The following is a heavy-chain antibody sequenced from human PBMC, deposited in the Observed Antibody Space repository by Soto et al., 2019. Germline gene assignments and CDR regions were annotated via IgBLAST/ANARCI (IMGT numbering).Heavy chain of an antibody. D-gene: IGHD2-21*02. Sequence: GGSLRLSCVASGFNFSDHGIHWVRQAPGKGLEWVAGISHGGSYKYYGDSVKGRFAISRDNSMSTVYLEMNSLRPDDTALYYCTRDNGDLAAVTDRSGQGFDPWGRGTLVTVSS. V-gene: IGHV3-30*03. CDR3: TRDNGDLAAVTDRSGQGFDP. J-gene: IGHJ5*01. CDR1: GFNFSDHG. CDR2: ISHGGSYK.